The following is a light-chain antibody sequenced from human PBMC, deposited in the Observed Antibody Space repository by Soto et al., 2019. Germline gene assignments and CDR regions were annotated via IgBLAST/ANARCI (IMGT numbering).Light chain of an antibody. CDR3: QQYNNLSPWA. V-gene: IGKV1-5*01. CDR1: QSITNR. J-gene: IGKJ1*01. CDR2: HAS. Sequence: DVQMTQSPSTLSVSVGDTVTITCRASQSITNRLAWYQKKPGKAPKLLIYHASIVQGGVPSRFSGSGSGTEFTLTISSLQPDDFATYYCQQYNNLSPWAFGQGTEVEVK.